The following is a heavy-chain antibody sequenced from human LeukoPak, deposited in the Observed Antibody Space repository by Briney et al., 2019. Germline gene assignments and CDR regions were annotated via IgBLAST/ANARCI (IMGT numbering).Heavy chain of an antibody. V-gene: IGHV3-30*02. Sequence: GGSLRLSCAASGFTFINFGIQWVRQAPGKGLEWVAFIRTDGSNKYYTDSVKGRFTISRDNSKNTLYLQMNSLRAEDTAVYYCVRGGMLMGYFDYWGQGTLVTVPS. CDR1: GFTFINFG. CDR3: VRGGMLMGYFDY. D-gene: IGHD3-10*02. J-gene: IGHJ4*02. CDR2: IRTDGSNK.